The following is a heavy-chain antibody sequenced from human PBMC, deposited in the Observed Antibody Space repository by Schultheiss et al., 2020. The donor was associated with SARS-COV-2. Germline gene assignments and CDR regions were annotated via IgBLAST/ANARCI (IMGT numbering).Heavy chain of an antibody. V-gene: IGHV4-30-4*01. Sequence: SQTLSLTCTVSGGSTNSADFYWSWIRQPPGKGLEWIGYIYYSGSTYYNPSLKSRVSISVDRSKNQFSLKLSSVTAADTAVYYCARNCGGDCYYYYGMDVWGQGTTVTVSS. CDR3: ARNCGGDCYYYYGMDV. CDR2: IYYSGST. CDR1: GGSTNSADFY. D-gene: IGHD2-21*01. J-gene: IGHJ6*02.